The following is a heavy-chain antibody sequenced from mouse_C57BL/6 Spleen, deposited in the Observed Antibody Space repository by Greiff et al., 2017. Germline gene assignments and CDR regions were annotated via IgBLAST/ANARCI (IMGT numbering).Heavy chain of an antibody. V-gene: IGHV1-76*01. J-gene: IGHJ4*01. Sequence: VQLQQSGAELVRPGASVKLSCKASGYTFTDYYINWVKQRPGQGLEWIARIYPGSGNTYYNAKFQGKATLTAEKSSSTAYMQLSSLTSEDSAVYFCARGTSSAMDDGGEGTSGTVSS. CDR1: GYTFTDYY. CDR2: IYPGSGNT. D-gene: IGHD3-3*01. CDR3: ARGTSSAMDD.